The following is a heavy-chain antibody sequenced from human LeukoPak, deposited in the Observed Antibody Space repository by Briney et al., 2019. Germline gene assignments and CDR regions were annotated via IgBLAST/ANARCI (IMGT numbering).Heavy chain of an antibody. CDR1: GYTFTSYY. CDR2: INPSGGST. D-gene: IGHD1-1*01. CDR3: ARDTNDVRSYYFDY. V-gene: IGHV1-46*03. J-gene: IGHJ4*02. Sequence: ASVKVSCKASGYTFTSYYMHWVRHATRQWLEWMGIINPSGGSTSYAQKFQGRVTMTRDTSTSTVYMELSSLRSEDTAVYYCARDTNDVRSYYFDYWGQGTLVTVSS.